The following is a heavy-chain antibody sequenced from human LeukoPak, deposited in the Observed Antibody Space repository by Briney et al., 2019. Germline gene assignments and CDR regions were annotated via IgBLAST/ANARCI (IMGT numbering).Heavy chain of an antibody. D-gene: IGHD1-1*01. V-gene: IGHV1-18*01. CDR3: ARRQGTTLSFDY. CDR1: GHTFTSYG. J-gene: IGHJ4*02. Sequence: GASVKVSCKASGHTFTSYGFSWVRQAPGQGLKWMGWINAYNGNTNYAQKLQGRVTMTTDTSTSTAYMELRSLRFDDTAVYYCARRQGTTLSFDYWGQGTLVTVSS. CDR2: INAYNGNT.